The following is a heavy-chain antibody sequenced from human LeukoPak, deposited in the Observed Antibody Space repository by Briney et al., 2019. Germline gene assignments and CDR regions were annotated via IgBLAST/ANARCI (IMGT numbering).Heavy chain of an antibody. CDR1: GFTFRSYA. Sequence: PGKSLRLSCAASGFTFRSYAIHWVRQAPGKGLEWVAFISYDGSIKYYADSVKGRFSISRDNAKNSLYLQMNSLRAEDTAVYYCARRTTVTDYWGQGTLVTVSS. D-gene: IGHD4-17*01. CDR3: ARRTTVTDY. V-gene: IGHV3-30-3*01. CDR2: ISYDGSIK. J-gene: IGHJ4*02.